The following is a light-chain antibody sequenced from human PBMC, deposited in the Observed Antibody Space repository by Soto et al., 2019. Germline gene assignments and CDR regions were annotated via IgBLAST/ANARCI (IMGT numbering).Light chain of an antibody. CDR1: QSISSW. CDR2: DAS. V-gene: IGKV1-5*01. CDR3: QQYANLPRT. J-gene: IGKJ1*01. Sequence: IQMTHSPSTLSASVGDRVTITCRASQSISSWLAWYQQKPGKAPKLLIYDASSLESGVPSRFSGSGSGTEFTLTISSLQPEYIATYYCQQYANLPRTFGQGTRV.